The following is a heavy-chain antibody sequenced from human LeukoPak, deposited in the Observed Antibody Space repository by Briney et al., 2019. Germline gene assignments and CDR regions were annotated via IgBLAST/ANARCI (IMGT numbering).Heavy chain of an antibody. J-gene: IGHJ4*02. CDR2: ISSSSSYI. CDR3: ARLPVPYYYDSSGYPPRSS. V-gene: IGHV3-21*01. Sequence: GGSLRLSCAASGFTFSSYSMNWVRQAPGKGLEWVSSISSSSSYIYYADSVKGRFTISRDNAKNSLYLQMNSLRAEDTAVYYCARLPVPYYYDSSGYPPRSSRGQGTLVTVSS. CDR1: GFTFSSYS. D-gene: IGHD3-22*01.